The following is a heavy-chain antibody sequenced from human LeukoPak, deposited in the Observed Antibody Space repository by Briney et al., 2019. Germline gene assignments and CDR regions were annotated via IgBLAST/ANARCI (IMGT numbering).Heavy chain of an antibody. CDR1: GYTFTSYG. Sequence: ASVKVSCKASGYTFTSYGISWVRQAPGQGLEWMGIINPSGGSTSYAQKFQGRVTMTRDMSTNTVYMELSSLRSEDTAVYYCARARYDSSGYYEPQFDYWGQGTLVTVSS. D-gene: IGHD3-22*01. V-gene: IGHV1-46*01. CDR3: ARARYDSSGYYEPQFDY. J-gene: IGHJ4*02. CDR2: INPSGGST.